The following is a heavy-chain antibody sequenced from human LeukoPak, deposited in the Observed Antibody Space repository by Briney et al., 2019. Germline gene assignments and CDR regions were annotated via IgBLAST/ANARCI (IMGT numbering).Heavy chain of an antibody. CDR3: ARAHRRVLRFLEWLLSDTFDY. D-gene: IGHD3-3*01. CDR1: GYTFTSYG. J-gene: IGHJ4*02. V-gene: IGHV1-18*01. CDR2: ISAYNGNT. Sequence: ASVKVSCKASGYTFTSYGISWVRQAPGQGLEWMGWISAYNGNTNYAQKLQGRVTMTTDTSTSTAYMELRSLRSDDTAVYYCARAHRRVLRFLEWLLSDTFDYCGQGTLVTVSS.